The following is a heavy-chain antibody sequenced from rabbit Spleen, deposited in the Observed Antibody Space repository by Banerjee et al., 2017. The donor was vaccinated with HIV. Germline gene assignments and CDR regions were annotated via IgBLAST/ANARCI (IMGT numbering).Heavy chain of an antibody. Sequence: QSLEESGGDLVKPGASLTLTCTASGIDFSGSYYMCWVRQAPGKGLEWIACIYAGSSGSTWYASWAKGRFTGSKTSSTTVTLQMTSLTAADTATYFCARSSGANNYDYFGYFNLWGPGTLVTVS. J-gene: IGHJ4*01. CDR1: GIDFSGSYY. CDR3: ARSSGANNYDYFGYFNL. V-gene: IGHV1S40*01. CDR2: IYAGSSGST. D-gene: IGHD2-1*01.